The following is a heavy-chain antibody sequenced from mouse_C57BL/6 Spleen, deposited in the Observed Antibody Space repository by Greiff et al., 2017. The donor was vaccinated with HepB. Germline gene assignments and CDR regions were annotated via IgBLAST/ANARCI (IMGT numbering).Heavy chain of an antibody. J-gene: IGHJ2*01. V-gene: IGHV1-50*01. CDR1: GYTFTSYW. CDR3: ARGGSYGSRQYYFDY. Sequence: QVQLQQPGAELVKPGASVKLSCKASGYTFTSYWMQWVKQRPGQGLEWIGEIDPSDSYTNYNQKFKGKATLTVDTSSSTAYMQLSSLTSEDSAVYYCARGGSYGSRQYYFDYWGQGTTLTVSS. D-gene: IGHD1-1*01. CDR2: IDPSDSYT.